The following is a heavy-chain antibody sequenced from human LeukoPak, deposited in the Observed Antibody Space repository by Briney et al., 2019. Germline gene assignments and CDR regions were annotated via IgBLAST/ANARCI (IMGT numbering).Heavy chain of an antibody. CDR1: GFTFSSYA. J-gene: IGHJ3*02. Sequence: GGSLRLSCAVSGFTFSSYAMHWVRQAPGKGLEWVAVISYDGSNKYYADSVKGRFTISRGNSKNTLYLQMNSLRAEDTAVYYCARVKEASAFDIWGQGTMVTVSS. CDR3: ARVKEASAFDI. CDR2: ISYDGSNK. D-gene: IGHD4-23*01. V-gene: IGHV3-30*04.